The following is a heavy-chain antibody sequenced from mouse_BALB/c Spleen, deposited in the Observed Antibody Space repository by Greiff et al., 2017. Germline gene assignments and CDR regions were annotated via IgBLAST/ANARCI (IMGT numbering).Heavy chain of an antibody. CDR2: IWSGRST. V-gene: IGHV2-4-1*01. Sequence: VQLQQSGPGLVQPSQSLSITCTVSGFSLTSYGVHWVRQSPGKGLEWLGVIWSGRSTDYNAAFISRLSISKDNSKSQVFFKMISLQADDTAIYYCARNDWMDYWGQGTSVTVSS. J-gene: IGHJ4*01. CDR1: GFSLTSYG. CDR3: ARNDWMDY.